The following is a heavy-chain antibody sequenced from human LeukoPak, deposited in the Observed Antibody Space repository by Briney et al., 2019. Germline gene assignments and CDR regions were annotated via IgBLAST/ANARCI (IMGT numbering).Heavy chain of an antibody. D-gene: IGHD1-26*01. V-gene: IGHV4-39*01. CDR2: IYYSGIT. Sequence: SETLCLTCTVSGGSISSSSYYWGWIRQPPGKGLEWIGSIYYSGITYYNPSVKSRVTISVDTSKNQFSLKLSSVTAADTAVYYCAPAWESVDYWGQGTLVTVSS. CDR1: GGSISSSSYY. CDR3: APAWESVDY. J-gene: IGHJ4*02.